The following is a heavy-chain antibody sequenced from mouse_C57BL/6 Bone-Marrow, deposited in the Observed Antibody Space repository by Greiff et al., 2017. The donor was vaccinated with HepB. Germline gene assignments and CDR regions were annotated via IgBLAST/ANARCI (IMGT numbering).Heavy chain of an antibody. CDR3: ARGRLRRDAMDY. D-gene: IGHD2-2*01. V-gene: IGHV5-17*01. J-gene: IGHJ4*01. Sequence: EVKLMESGGGLVKPGGSLKLSCAASGFTFSDYGMHWVRQAPEKGLEWVAYISSGSSTIYYADTVKGRFTISRDNAKNTLFLQMTSLRSEDTAMYYCARGRLRRDAMDYWGQGTSVTVSS. CDR1: GFTFSDYG. CDR2: ISSGSSTI.